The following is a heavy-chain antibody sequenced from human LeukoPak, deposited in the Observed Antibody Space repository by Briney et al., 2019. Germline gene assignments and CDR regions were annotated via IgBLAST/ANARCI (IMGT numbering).Heavy chain of an antibody. Sequence: GASVKVSCKASGSTFSSYTISWVRQAPGQGLEWMGRIIPILGIANYAQKFQGRVTITADKSTSTAYMELSSLRSEDTAVYYCARGYGSGAYYYYGMDVWGKGTTVTVSS. J-gene: IGHJ6*04. CDR1: GSTFSSYT. CDR3: ARGYGSGAYYYYGMDV. D-gene: IGHD3-10*01. V-gene: IGHV1-69*02. CDR2: IIPILGIA.